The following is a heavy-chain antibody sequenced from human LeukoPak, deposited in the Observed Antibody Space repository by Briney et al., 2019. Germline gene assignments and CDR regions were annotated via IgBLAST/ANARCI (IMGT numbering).Heavy chain of an antibody. CDR1: GFTFSSYW. Sequence: GGSLRLSCAASGFTFSSYWMHWVRQAPGKGLVWVSRINSDGSSTSYADSVKGRFTISRDNAKNTLYLQMNSLRAEDTAVYYCARGVTMVRGQNWFDPWGQGTLVTVSS. V-gene: IGHV3-74*01. J-gene: IGHJ5*02. CDR3: ARGVTMVRGQNWFDP. CDR2: INSDGSST. D-gene: IGHD3-10*01.